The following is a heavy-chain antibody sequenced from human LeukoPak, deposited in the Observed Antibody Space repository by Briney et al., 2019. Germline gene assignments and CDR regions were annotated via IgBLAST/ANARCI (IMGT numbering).Heavy chain of an antibody. CDR1: GGSISSYY. CDR2: IYYSGST. D-gene: IGHD3-10*01. Sequence: SETLSLTCTVSGGSISSYYWSWIRQPPGKGLEWIGYIYYSGSTNYNPSLKSRVTISVDTSKNQFSLKLSSVTAADTAVYYCARTFSVGYFDYWGQGTLVTVSS. J-gene: IGHJ4*02. CDR3: ARTFSVGYFDY. V-gene: IGHV4-59*01.